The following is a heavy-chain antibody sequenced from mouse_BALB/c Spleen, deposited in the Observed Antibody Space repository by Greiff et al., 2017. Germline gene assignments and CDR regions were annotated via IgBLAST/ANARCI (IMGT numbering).Heavy chain of an antibody. CDR2: INPSSGYT. D-gene: IGHD6-5*01. CDR3: ARRGLLPMDY. Sequence: VQLQQSGAELARPGASVKMSCKASGYTFTSYTMRLVKQRPGQGLEWIGYINPSSGYTNYNQKFKDKATLTADKSSSTAYMQLSSLTSEDSAVYYCARRGLLPMDYWGQGTSVTVSS. CDR1: GYTFTSYT. J-gene: IGHJ4*01. V-gene: IGHV1-4*01.